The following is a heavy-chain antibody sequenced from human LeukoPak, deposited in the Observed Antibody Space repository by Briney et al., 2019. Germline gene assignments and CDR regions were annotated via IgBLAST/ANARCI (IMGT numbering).Heavy chain of an antibody. V-gene: IGHV4-59*12. J-gene: IGHJ3*02. CDR1: GGSISGYY. Sequence: SETLSLTCTVSGGSISGYYWTWIRQPPEKGLEWIGYIYYTGSAIYNASLKSRVTISVDTSKNQFSLHLSSVTAADTAMYYCARTDIVVVPAAIGAFDIWGQGTMVTVSS. CDR2: IYYTGSA. D-gene: IGHD2-2*02. CDR3: ARTDIVVVPAAIGAFDI.